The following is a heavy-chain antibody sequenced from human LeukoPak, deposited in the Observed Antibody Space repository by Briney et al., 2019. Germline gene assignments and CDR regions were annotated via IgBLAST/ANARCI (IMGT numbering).Heavy chain of an antibody. J-gene: IGHJ5*02. CDR2: MYYSGST. Sequence: SETLSLTCTVSGGSISSGDYYWSWIRQPPGKGLEWIAYMYYSGSTYYNPSLKSRVTMSADTSKNQLSLKLSSVTAADTAVYYCARPYYYDSRIDPRGQGILVTVSS. CDR3: ARPYYYDSRIDP. D-gene: IGHD3-22*01. CDR1: GGSISSGDYY. V-gene: IGHV4-30-4*01.